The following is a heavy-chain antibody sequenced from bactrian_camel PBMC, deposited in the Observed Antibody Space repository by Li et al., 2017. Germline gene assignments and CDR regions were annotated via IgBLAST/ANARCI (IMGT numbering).Heavy chain of an antibody. Sequence: LVESGGGSVQSGGSLRLSCATSGYFYVANCLGWFRQAPGKEREGVAAIDTDGSANYADSVKGRFTISKDNAKNTLTLDMNNLKPEDTATYYCAADWRQLLATYSGHKCHWYGGNYDYWGQGTQVTVS. V-gene: IGHV3S53*01. CDR3: AADWRQLLATYSGHKCHWYGGNYDY. J-gene: IGHJ4*01. CDR1: GYFYVANC. CDR2: IDTDGSA. D-gene: IGHD6*01.